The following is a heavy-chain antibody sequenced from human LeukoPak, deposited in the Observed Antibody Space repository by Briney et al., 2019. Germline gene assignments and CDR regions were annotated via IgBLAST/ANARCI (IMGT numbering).Heavy chain of an antibody. Sequence: GGSLRLSCAASGFTFSSYSMNWVRQAPGKGLEWVGRIRSKTDGGTTDYTAPVEGRFTISRDDSKDTVYLQMNSLKSEDTGVYYCTTLYGSGRFDWGQGTLVTVSP. J-gene: IGHJ4*02. CDR1: GFTFSSYS. CDR2: IRSKTDGGTT. D-gene: IGHD3-10*01. V-gene: IGHV3-15*01. CDR3: TTLYGSGRFD.